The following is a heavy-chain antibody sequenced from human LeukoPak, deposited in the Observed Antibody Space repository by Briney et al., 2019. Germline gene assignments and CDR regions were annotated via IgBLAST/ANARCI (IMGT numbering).Heavy chain of an antibody. V-gene: IGHV1-69*02. J-gene: IGHJ4*02. Sequence: GASVKVSCKASGGTFSSYTISWVRQAPGQGLEWMGRIIPILGIANYAQKFQGRVTITADKSTSTAYMELSNLRSEDTAVYYCARASSLLVVPVLDWWGQGTLVSVSA. CDR3: ARASSLLVVPVLDW. D-gene: IGHD2-2*01. CDR2: IIPILGIA. CDR1: GGTFSSYT.